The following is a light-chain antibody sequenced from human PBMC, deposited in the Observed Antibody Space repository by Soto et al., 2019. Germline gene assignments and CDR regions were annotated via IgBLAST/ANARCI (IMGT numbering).Light chain of an antibody. CDR1: SNDIGAFDY. CDR3: SSFTTNRFYV. J-gene: IGLJ1*01. V-gene: IGLV2-14*01. Sequence: QSALTQPTSVSGSPGQSITIYSTGNSNDIGAFDYVSWYQQHPGKAPRLLIHGVRNRPPGISSRFSASKSGRTASLTISGLRADDEADYYCSSFTTNRFYVFGPGTKLTVL. CDR2: GVR.